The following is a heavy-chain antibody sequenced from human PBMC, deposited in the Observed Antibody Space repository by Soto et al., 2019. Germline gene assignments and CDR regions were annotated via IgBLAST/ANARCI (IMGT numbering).Heavy chain of an antibody. CDR1: GFTFSSFW. J-gene: IGHJ6*03. V-gene: IGHV3-7*01. Sequence: EVQLVESGGGLVQPGGSLRLSCAASGFTFSSFWMSWVRQAPGKGLEGVANIKQDGSEKYYWVSGKGRFPISRDNAKNSLYMQMHSLSADDTAVYYCARAHPYELWRYYYYDMDFWGKGTTVTVSS. CDR3: ARAHPYELWRYYYYDMDF. CDR2: IKQDGSEK. D-gene: IGHD3-3*01.